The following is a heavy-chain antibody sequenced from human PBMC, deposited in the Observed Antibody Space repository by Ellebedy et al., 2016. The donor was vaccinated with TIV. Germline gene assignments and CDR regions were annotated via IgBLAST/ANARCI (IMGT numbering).Heavy chain of an antibody. CDR1: KFTVSYNY. J-gene: IGHJ2*01. CDR3: ARASFYDVDLSGWYFDL. D-gene: IGHD3-10*02. V-gene: IGHV3-66*01. Sequence: GKSLKISCAASKFTVSYNYMNWVRQAPGKGPEWVSGIYTDDSTDYADSVKGRFTISRDNSKNTLYLQMNSLRTEATAVYYCARASFYDVDLSGWYFDLWGRGTLITVSS. CDR2: IYTDDST.